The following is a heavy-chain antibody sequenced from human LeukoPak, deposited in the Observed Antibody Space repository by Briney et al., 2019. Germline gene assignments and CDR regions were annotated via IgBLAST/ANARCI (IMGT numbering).Heavy chain of an antibody. J-gene: IGHJ6*03. Sequence: PGESLKISCQGSGYGFTNYWIAWVRQMPGKGPEWMGIVYPGDSDTRYSPSFQGQVTISADKSISTAYLQWSGLKASDTAMYYCAREYCSSTSCYDYYMDVWGKGTTVTVSS. CDR3: AREYCSSTSCYDYYMDV. CDR1: GYGFTNYW. V-gene: IGHV5-51*01. D-gene: IGHD2-2*01. CDR2: VYPGDSDT.